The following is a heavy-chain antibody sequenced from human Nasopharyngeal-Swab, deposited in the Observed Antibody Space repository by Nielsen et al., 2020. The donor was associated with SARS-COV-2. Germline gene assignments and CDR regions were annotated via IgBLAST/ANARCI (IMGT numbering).Heavy chain of an antibody. D-gene: IGHD3-10*01. V-gene: IGHV3-66*01. Sequence: GESLKISCAASGLTVNSNYMSWVRQAPGKGLEWVSVIFTGVSTYYADSVGGRFTISRDSSKNTVYLQMNSMRAEDTALYYCATHSTNNNCRDATCRYYYYYMGVWGKGTTVTVSS. J-gene: IGHJ6*03. CDR1: GLTVNSNY. CDR3: ATHSTNNNCRDATCRYYYYYMGV. CDR2: IFTGVST.